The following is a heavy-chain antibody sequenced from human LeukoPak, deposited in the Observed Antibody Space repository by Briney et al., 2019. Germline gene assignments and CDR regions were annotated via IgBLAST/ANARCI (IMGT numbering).Heavy chain of an antibody. D-gene: IGHD3-10*01. CDR1: GGSISSYY. CDR2: IYYSGST. Sequence: SETLSLTCTVSGGSISSYYWSWIRQPPGKGLEWIGYIYYSGSTNYNPSLKSRVTISVDTSKNQSSLKLSSVTAADTAVYYCARGGYYYGSGYYFDYWGQGTLVTVSS. V-gene: IGHV4-59*01. CDR3: ARGGYYYGSGYYFDY. J-gene: IGHJ4*02.